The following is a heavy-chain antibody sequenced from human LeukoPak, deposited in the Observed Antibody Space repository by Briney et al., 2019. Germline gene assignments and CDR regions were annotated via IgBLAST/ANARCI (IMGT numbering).Heavy chain of an antibody. CDR1: GFMFSNYD. D-gene: IGHD5-18*01. V-gene: IGHV3-64*01. Sequence: PGGSLRLSCAASGFMFSNYDMHWVRQAPGKGLEYVSHISTNGGSTYYAISVKGRFTISRDNSKNTLYLQMGSLRAEDMAVYYCARGRGYIYGYFDYWGQGTLVTVPS. CDR3: ARGRGYIYGYFDY. J-gene: IGHJ4*02. CDR2: ISTNGGST.